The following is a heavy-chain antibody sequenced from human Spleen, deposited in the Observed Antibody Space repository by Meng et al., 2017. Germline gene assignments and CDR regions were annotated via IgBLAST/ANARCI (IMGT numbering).Heavy chain of an antibody. D-gene: IGHD3/OR15-3a*01. J-gene: IGHJ4*02. V-gene: IGHV3-74*01. CDR3: ATATYITGWTAERDY. Sequence: ESLKISCAASGFTFSSYWMHRVRQAPGKGLVWVSRINRDGSTTNYADSVKGRFTISRDNAKNTLYLQMNSLRPEDTAVYYCATATYITGWTAERDYWGQGTLVTVSS. CDR2: INRDGSTT. CDR1: GFTFSSYW.